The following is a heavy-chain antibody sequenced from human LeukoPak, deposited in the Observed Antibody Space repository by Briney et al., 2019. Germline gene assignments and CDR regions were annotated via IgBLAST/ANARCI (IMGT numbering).Heavy chain of an antibody. CDR3: ARDGRYCSCTSCYPLFDY. Sequence: GRSLRLSCAASGFTFSSYAMHWVRQAPGKGLEWVAVISYDGSNKYYADSVKGRFTISRDNSKNTLYLQMNSLRAEDTAVYYCARDGRYCSCTSCYPLFDYWGQGTLVTVSS. CDR1: GFTFSSYA. CDR2: ISYDGSNK. J-gene: IGHJ4*02. V-gene: IGHV3-30-3*01. D-gene: IGHD2-2*01.